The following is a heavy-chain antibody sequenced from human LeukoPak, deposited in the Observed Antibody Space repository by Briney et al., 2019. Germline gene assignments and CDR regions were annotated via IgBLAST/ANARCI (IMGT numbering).Heavy chain of an antibody. CDR1: GGSISSYF. D-gene: IGHD5-18*01. V-gene: IGHV4-59*08. Sequence: PSETLSLTCTASGGSISSYFWSWIRQPPGKGLEWIGYISYSGSTDYNPSLRSRVTISVDMSKNQFSLKLNSVTAADTAIYYCARGYGYFDYWGQGTLVTVSS. CDR3: ARGYGYFDY. CDR2: ISYSGST. J-gene: IGHJ4*02.